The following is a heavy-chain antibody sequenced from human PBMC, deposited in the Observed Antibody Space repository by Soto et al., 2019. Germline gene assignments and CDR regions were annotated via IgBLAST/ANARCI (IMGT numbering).Heavy chain of an antibody. CDR2: IYSGGST. V-gene: IGHV3-53*04. D-gene: IGHD3-10*01. CDR1: GFTVSSNY. J-gene: IGHJ1*01. CDR3: ASDVDGSGSSILLHH. Sequence: GGFLRLSCAASGFTVSSNYMSWVRQAPGKGLEWVSVIYSGGSTYYADSVKGRFTISRHNSKNTLYLQMNSLRAEDTAVYYCASDVDGSGSSILLHHWGQGTLVTVSS.